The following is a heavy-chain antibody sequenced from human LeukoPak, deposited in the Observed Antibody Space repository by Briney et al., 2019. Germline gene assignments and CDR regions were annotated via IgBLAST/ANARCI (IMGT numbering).Heavy chain of an antibody. V-gene: IGHV3-74*01. J-gene: IGHJ4*02. CDR1: EFTFSSYW. D-gene: IGHD1-26*01. Sequence: GGSLRLSCAASEFTFSSYWMHWVRQAPGKGLVWVSRINSDGSSTSYADSVKGRFTISRDNAKNTLYLQMNSLRAEDTAVYYCARAVGATDYFDYWGQGTLVTVSS. CDR2: INSDGSST. CDR3: ARAVGATDYFDY.